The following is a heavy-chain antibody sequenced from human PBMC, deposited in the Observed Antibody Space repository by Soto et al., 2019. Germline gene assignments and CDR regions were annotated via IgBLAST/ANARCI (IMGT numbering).Heavy chain of an antibody. J-gene: IGHJ4*02. CDR3: AKDGSGSGSYSFDY. V-gene: IGHV3-23*01. D-gene: IGHD3-10*01. Sequence: VGSLRLSCAASGFTFSSYAMSWVRQAPGKGLEWVSAISGSGGSTYYADSVKGRFTISRDNSKNTLYLQMNSLRAEDTAVYYCAKDGSGSGSYSFDYWGQGTLVTVSS. CDR2: ISGSGGST. CDR1: GFTFSSYA.